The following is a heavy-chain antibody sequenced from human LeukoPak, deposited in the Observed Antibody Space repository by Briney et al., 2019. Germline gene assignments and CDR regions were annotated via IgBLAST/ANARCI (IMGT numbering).Heavy chain of an antibody. J-gene: IGHJ5*02. V-gene: IGHV4-34*01. CDR1: GGSFSGYY. CDR2: INHSGST. Sequence: SETLSLTCSVYGGSFSGYYWIWIRQPPGKGLQCIGEINHSGSTNYNPSLKSRVTISVDTSKNQFSLKLSSVTAADTAVYYCARGFSGPYNWFDPWGQGTLVTVSS. CDR3: ARGFSGPYNWFDP. D-gene: IGHD1-14*01.